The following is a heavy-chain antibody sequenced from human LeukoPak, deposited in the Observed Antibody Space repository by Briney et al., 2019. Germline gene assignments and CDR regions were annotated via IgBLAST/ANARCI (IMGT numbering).Heavy chain of an antibody. Sequence: SETLCLTCTISGGSITSDFWNWLRQPPGKGLEWIGYIYYDGTSNYNPSLKSRVTVSVESSKNQFSLNLSSVIAADAAVYYCCSGWCLGSFAIWSQGTMVTVSS. CDR1: GGSITSDF. V-gene: IGHV4-59*01. CDR3: CSGWCLGSFAI. J-gene: IGHJ3*02. D-gene: IGHD6-19*01. CDR2: IYYDGTS.